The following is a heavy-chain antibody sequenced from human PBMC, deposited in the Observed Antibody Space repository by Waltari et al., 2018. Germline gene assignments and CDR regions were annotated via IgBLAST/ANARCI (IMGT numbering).Heavy chain of an antibody. CDR2: IYYSGST. D-gene: IGHD3-3*01. CDR3: ARSVKVSRGFDFWSGYWFDY. V-gene: IGHV4-59*01. CDR1: GGSISSSY. J-gene: IGHJ4*02. Sequence: QVQLQESGPGLVKPSETLSLTCTVPGGSISSSYWSWIRQPPGKGLEWIGYIYYSGSTNYNPSLKSRVTISVDTSKNQFSLKLSSVTAADTAVYYCARSVKVSRGFDFWSGYWFDYWGQGTLVTVSS.